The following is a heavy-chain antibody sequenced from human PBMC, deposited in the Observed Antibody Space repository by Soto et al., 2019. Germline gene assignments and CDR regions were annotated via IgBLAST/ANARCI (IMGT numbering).Heavy chain of an antibody. V-gene: IGHV1-2*04. CDR2: INPNSGGT. CDR1: GYTFTSYY. D-gene: IGHD6-13*01. Sequence: ASVKVSCKASGYTFTSYYMHWMRQAPGQGLEWMGWINPNSGGTNYAQKFQGWVTMTRDTSISTAYMELSRLRSDDTAVYYCARSIAAAAFDYWGQGTLVTVSS. CDR3: ARSIAAAAFDY. J-gene: IGHJ4*02.